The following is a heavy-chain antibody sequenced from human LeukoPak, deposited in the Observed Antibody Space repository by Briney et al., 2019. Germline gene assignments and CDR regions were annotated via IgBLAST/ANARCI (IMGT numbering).Heavy chain of an antibody. CDR3: ARDRRAVAGNWFDP. CDR1: GYTFTGYY. V-gene: IGHV1-2*06. D-gene: IGHD6-19*01. Sequence: ASVKVSCKASGYTFTGYYMHWVRQAPGQGLEWMGRINPNSGGTNYAQKFQGRVTMTRDTSISTAYMELSRLRSDDTAVYYCARDRRAVAGNWFDPWGQGTLVTVSS. CDR2: INPNSGGT. J-gene: IGHJ5*02.